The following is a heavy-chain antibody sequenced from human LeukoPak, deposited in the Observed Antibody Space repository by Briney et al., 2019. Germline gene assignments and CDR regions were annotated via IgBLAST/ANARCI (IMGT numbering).Heavy chain of an antibody. J-gene: IGHJ5*02. D-gene: IGHD6-19*01. CDR2: INHSGST. CDR1: GGSFSGYY. Sequence: PSETLSLTCAVYGGSFSGYYWSWIRQPPGKGLEWSGEINHSGSTNYNPSLKSRVPISVDTSKNQFSLKLSSVTAADTAVYYCARARPYSSGWYYQEWFDPWGQGTLVTVSS. CDR3: ARARPYSSGWYYQEWFDP. V-gene: IGHV4-34*01.